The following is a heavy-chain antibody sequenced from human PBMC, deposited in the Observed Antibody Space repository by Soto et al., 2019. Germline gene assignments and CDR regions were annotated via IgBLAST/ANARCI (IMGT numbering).Heavy chain of an antibody. CDR2: IYYSGST. CDR1: GGSISSSSYY. V-gene: IGHV4-39*01. J-gene: IGHJ4*02. Sequence: SETLSLTCTVSGGSISSSSYYWGWIRQPPGKGLEWIGSIYYSGSTYYNPSLKSRVTISVDTSKNQFSLKLSSVTAADTAVYYCASVTDYDFWSGPRRFXYWGQGTLVTVSS. D-gene: IGHD3-3*01. CDR3: ASVTDYDFWSGPRRFXY.